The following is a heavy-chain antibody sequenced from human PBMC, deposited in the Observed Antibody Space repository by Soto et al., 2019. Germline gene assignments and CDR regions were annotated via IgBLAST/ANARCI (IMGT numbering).Heavy chain of an antibody. Sequence: QVRLVQSGAEMKKPGASVKVSCKASGYTFSRHGISWVRQAPGQGLEWLGWITLYNGNTNYAQNFKGRVTMTADTSTTTAYMELTSLRSDDTAVYYCARVSRDTFITGAFDYWGQGDLVTVSS. CDR2: ITLYNGNT. V-gene: IGHV1-18*01. J-gene: IGHJ4*02. CDR1: GYTFSRHG. CDR3: ARVSRDTFITGAFDY. D-gene: IGHD1-20*01.